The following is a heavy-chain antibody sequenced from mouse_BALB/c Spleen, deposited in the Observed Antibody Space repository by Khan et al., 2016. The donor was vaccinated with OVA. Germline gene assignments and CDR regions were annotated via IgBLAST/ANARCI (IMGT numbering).Heavy chain of an antibody. J-gene: IGHJ2*01. CDR2: IYPGISDT. D-gene: IGHD2-4*01. Sequence: EVQLQQSGTVLARPGASVKMSCKASGYSFTNYWMHWVQQRPGQGLEWIGAIYPGISDTRYNQKFKGKAKLTAVKSASTAYMELSSLTTTDSTVYYCTRSYDSYYFDYWGQGTTLTVSS. CDR1: GYSFTNYW. V-gene: IGHV1-5*01. CDR3: TRSYDSYYFDY.